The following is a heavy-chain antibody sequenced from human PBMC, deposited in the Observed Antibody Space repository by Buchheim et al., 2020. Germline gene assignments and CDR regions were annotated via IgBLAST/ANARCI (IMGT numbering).Heavy chain of an antibody. CDR2: ASGSGGST. V-gene: IGHV3-23*01. D-gene: IGHD1-1*01. J-gene: IGHJ6*02. CDR3: AKIGSYDWYHSYYGLDA. CDR1: GFDFSNYG. Sequence: EVQLLESGGGLVQPGGSLRLSCAASGFDFSNYGMTWVRQAPGKGLEWVAAASGSGGSTYYADSVTGRFNIFREYSKNKLYLHINSLRAEDTAVYYCAKIGSYDWYHSYYGLDAWGQGTT.